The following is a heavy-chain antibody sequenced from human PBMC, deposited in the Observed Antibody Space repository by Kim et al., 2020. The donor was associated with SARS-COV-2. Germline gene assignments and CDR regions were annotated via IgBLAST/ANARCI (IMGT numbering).Heavy chain of an antibody. D-gene: IGHD3-10*01. V-gene: IGHV4-4*09. CDR3: AGTVRGATFDY. J-gene: IGHJ4*02. Sequence: NSNPSRRSPVTITVDTTKNQFSLKLSSVTAADTAVYYCAGTVRGATFDYWGRGALVTVSS.